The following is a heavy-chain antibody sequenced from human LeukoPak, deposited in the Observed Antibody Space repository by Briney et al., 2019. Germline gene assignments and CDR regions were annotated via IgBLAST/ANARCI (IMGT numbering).Heavy chain of an antibody. CDR2: IYYSGST. J-gene: IGHJ6*03. D-gene: IGHD3-10*01. CDR1: GGSISSYY. Sequence: SETLSLTCTVSGGSISSYYWSWIRQPPGKGLEWIGYIYYSGSTNYKSSLKSRVTISVDTSKNQFSPKLRSVSAADTAVYYCARVEEGYGSGRRENYYYYYMDVWGKGTTVTISS. CDR3: ARVEEGYGSGRRENYYYYYMDV. V-gene: IGHV4-59*01.